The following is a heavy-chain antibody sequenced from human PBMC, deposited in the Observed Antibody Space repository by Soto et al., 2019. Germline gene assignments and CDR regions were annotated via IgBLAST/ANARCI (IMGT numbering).Heavy chain of an antibody. J-gene: IGHJ5*02. CDR2: IKQDGSEK. D-gene: IGHD3-22*01. Sequence: GGPLRLSCAASGFTFSNYWMSWVRQAPGKGLEWVANIKQDGSEKYYVDSVKGRFTISRDNAKNSLYLQMNSLRAEDTAVYYCARDSGLEEKDNSGYYNNWFDPWGQGTLVTVSS. V-gene: IGHV3-7*04. CDR1: GFTFSNYW. CDR3: ARDSGLEEKDNSGYYNNWFDP.